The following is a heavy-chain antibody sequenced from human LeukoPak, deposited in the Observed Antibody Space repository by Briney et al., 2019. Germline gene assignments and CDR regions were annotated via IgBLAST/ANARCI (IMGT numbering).Heavy chain of an antibody. CDR3: ARHHDILTGYYTYFDY. CDR1: GGSISSSSYY. V-gene: IGHV4-39*01. D-gene: IGHD3-9*01. CDR2: IYYSGST. J-gene: IGHJ4*02. Sequence: SETLSLTCTVSGGSISSSSYYWGWIRQPPGKGLEWIGSIYYSGSTYYNPSLKSRVTISVDTSKKQFSLKLSSVTAADTAVYYCARHHDILTGYYTYFDYWGQGTPVTVSS.